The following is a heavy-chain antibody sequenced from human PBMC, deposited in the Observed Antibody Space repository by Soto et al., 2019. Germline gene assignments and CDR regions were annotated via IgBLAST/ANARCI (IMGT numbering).Heavy chain of an antibody. D-gene: IGHD3-22*01. J-gene: IGHJ4*02. Sequence: PSETLSLTCTVSGGSVSSGSYYWSWIRQPPGKGLVWIGYIYYSGSTNYNPSLKSRVTISVDTSKNQFSLKLSSVTAADTAVYYCARDLTPNDSSGYYFDYWGQGTLVTVSS. CDR2: IYYSGST. CDR1: GGSVSSGSYY. CDR3: ARDLTPNDSSGYYFDY. V-gene: IGHV4-61*01.